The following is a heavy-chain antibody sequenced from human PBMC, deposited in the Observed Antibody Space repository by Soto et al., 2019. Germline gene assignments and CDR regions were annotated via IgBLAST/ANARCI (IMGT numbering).Heavy chain of an antibody. V-gene: IGHV3-74*01. Sequence: PGGSLRLSCAASGFTFDDYGMSWVRQTPGKGLEWVSRITSDGTSTTYADSVKGRFTISRDNAKNTVYLQMDSLGAEDTALYYCRVWIGELSTDYWGQGTLVTVSS. CDR1: GFTFDDYG. CDR3: RVWIGELSTDY. CDR2: ITSDGTST. J-gene: IGHJ4*02. D-gene: IGHD3-10*01.